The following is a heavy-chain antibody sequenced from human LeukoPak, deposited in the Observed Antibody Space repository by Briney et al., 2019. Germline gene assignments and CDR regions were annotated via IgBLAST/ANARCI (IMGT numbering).Heavy chain of an antibody. J-gene: IGHJ4*02. D-gene: IGHD3-22*01. CDR2: INSDGSST. CDR3: ARGSTVYYDSGTVDY. CDR1: GFTFSSYW. Sequence: GGSLRLSCAASGFTFSSYWMHWVRQAPGKGLVWVSRINSDGSSTSYADSVKGRFTISRDNAKNTLYLQMNSLRAEDTAVYYCARGSTVYYDSGTVDYWGQGTLVTVSS. V-gene: IGHV3-74*01.